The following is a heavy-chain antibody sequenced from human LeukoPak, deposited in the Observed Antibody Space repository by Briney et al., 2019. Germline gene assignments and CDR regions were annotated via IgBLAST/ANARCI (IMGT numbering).Heavy chain of an antibody. Sequence: GGSLRLSCAASGFTLRSYWMSWVRQAPGRGLEWVANINQDASDKDSVDSVKGRFTISRDNAKNSLYLQMNSLRAEDTAVYYCARGRGLDVWGQGTTVTVSS. CDR3: ARGRGLDV. CDR2: INQDASDK. D-gene: IGHD5-24*01. CDR1: GFTLRSYW. V-gene: IGHV3-7*05. J-gene: IGHJ6*02.